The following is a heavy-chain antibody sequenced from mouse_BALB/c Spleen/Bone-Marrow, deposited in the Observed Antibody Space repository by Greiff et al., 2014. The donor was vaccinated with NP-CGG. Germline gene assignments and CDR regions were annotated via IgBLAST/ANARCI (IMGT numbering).Heavy chain of an antibody. CDR2: INPTRGYT. V-gene: IGHV1-4*02. D-gene: IGHD5-1*01. CDR1: GYTFTSNT. J-gene: IGHJ2*01. Sequence: VQLQQSAGELTRPGASVKMSCKASGYTFTSNTIQWVKQRPGQGLEWIGYINPTRGYTDYNQKFKDKTTLTADKSSSTAYMQLSSLTSEDSAVYYCAREATYAYFDYWGQGTILTVSS. CDR3: AREATYAYFDY.